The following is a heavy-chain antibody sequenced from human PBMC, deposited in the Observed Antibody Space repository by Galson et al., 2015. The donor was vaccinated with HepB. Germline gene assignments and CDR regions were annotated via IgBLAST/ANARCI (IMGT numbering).Heavy chain of an antibody. CDR2: ISGSGGST. Sequence: SLRLPCATSGFRSSSYAMTGVRQAPGKGLECVPTISGSGGSTYYADSVKGRFTIPRENSENTVYLQMNSLRAEDTAVYYCAKSRTGYFFDYWGQGTLVTVSS. D-gene: IGHD1-14*01. V-gene: IGHV3-23*01. J-gene: IGHJ4*02. CDR3: AKSRTGYFFDY. CDR1: GFRSSSYA.